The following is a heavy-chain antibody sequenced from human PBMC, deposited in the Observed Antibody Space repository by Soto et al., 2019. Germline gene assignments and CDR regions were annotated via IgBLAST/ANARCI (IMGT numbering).Heavy chain of an antibody. V-gene: IGHV1-8*01. D-gene: IGHD3-16*01. Sequence: ASVKVSCKASGYTFSDFDINWLRQASGQGPEWMGWMNARSGDTFFAQRFQGKFNMTWDTSLSTAYMEVGSLTSDDTAIYFCARGNPVNYAGFDVWGQGATVTVSS. CDR3: ARGNPVNYAGFDV. CDR1: GYTFSDFD. CDR2: MNARSGDT. J-gene: IGHJ6*02.